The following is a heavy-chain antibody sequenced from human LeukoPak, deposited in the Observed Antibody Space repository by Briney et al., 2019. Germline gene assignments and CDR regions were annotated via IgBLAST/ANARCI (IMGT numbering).Heavy chain of an antibody. J-gene: IGHJ4*02. D-gene: IGHD6-6*01. CDR1: GLTFSDYY. CDR2: ITSSSSYI. CDR3: ARSYSSSRGTFDY. V-gene: IGHV3-11*06. Sequence: GGSLRLSCAASGLTFSDYYMSWVRQAPGKGLEWGSYITSSSSYIYYADSVKGRFTISRDNAKNSLYLQMNSLRAEDTAVYYCARSYSSSRGTFDYWGQGTLVTVSS.